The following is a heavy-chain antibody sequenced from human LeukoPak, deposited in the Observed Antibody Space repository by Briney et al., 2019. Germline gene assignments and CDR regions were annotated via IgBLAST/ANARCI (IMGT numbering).Heavy chain of an antibody. CDR2: IYYSGST. CDR3: ARLSSSSSTALDY. CDR1: GGSISSSSYY. J-gene: IGHJ4*02. D-gene: IGHD6-6*01. V-gene: IGHV4-39*01. Sequence: SETLSLTCTVSGGSISSSSYYWGWIRQPPGKGLEWIGSIYYSGSTYHNPSLKSRVTISVDTSKNQFSLKLSSVTAADTAVYYCARLSSSSSTALDYWGQGTLVTVSS.